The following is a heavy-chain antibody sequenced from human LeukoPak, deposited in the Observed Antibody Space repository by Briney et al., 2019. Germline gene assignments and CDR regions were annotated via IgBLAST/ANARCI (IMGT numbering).Heavy chain of an antibody. J-gene: IGHJ6*02. CDR2: ISSSGSTI. Sequence: PGGSLRLSCAASGFTFSSYEMDWVRQAPGKGLEWVSYISSSGSTIHYADSVKGRFTISRDNAKNSLYLQMNSLRAEDTAVYYCARDRLTGLYYYGMDAWGQGTTVTVSS. CDR3: ARDRLTGLYYYGMDA. D-gene: IGHD7-27*01. V-gene: IGHV3-48*03. CDR1: GFTFSSYE.